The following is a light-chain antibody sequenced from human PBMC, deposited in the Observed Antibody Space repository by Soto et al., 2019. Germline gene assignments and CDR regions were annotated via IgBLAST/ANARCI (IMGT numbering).Light chain of an antibody. CDR2: EVT. CDR3: SSFTNSILV. Sequence: QSLLTQPASVSGSPGQSITISCTGTTSDVGSHNFVSWYQQLPGKAPKLLIYEVTNRPSGTSNRFSGSKSGNTASLTISGLQAEDEADYYCSSFTNSILVFGGGTKLTVL. J-gene: IGLJ3*02. CDR1: TSDVGSHNF. V-gene: IGLV2-14*01.